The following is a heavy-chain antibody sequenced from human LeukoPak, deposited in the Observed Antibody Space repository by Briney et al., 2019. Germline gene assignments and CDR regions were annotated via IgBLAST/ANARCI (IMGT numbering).Heavy chain of an antibody. CDR3: ARDYFGGWSLHYFDY. V-gene: IGHV3-23*01. J-gene: IGHJ4*02. D-gene: IGHD6-19*01. Sequence: GGSLRLSCAASGFTFSSYAMTWVRQAPGRGLEWVSASTGSGGTTYYADSVMGRFTISRDNSKNTLYLQMNSLRAEDTAVYYCARDYFGGWSLHYFDYWGQGTLVTVSS. CDR2: STGSGGTT. CDR1: GFTFSSYA.